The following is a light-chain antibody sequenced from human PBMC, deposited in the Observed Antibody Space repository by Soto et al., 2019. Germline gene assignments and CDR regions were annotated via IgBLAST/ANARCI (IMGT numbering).Light chain of an antibody. CDR3: MQALQTPIT. CDR1: QSLLHSNGYNY. J-gene: IGKJ5*01. CDR2: LGS. Sequence: DIVMTQSPLSLPVTPGEPASISCRSSQSLLHSNGYNYLDRYLQKPGQSPQLLIYLGSNRDSGVTDRFRGSVSGTDFTLKISRVEAEDVGVYYCMQALQTPITFGQGTRLEIK. V-gene: IGKV2-28*01.